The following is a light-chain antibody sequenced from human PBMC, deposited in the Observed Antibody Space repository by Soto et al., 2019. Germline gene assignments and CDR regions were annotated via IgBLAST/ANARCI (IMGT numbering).Light chain of an antibody. CDR2: ATS. V-gene: IGKV3D-15*01. CDR1: QSVSSK. Sequence: DIVMTQSPLSLPVTPGEPASISCRASQSVSSKLAWYQRKPGQAPRLLLYATSTRATGIPARFIGSGSETDFTLTISGLQSEDSAVYFCQQYNNWPFSFGQGTRLETK. J-gene: IGKJ5*01. CDR3: QQYNNWPFS.